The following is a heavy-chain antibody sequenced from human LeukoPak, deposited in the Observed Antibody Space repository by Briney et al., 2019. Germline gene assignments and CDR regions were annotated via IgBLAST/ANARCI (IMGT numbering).Heavy chain of an antibody. D-gene: IGHD3-16*02. CDR3: ASGPSPYYDYVWGSYRYAYFDY. CDR1: GGTFSSYA. Sequence: SVTVSCTASGGTFSSYAISWVRQAPGQGLEWVGGIIPIFGTANYAQKFQGRVTITADESTSTAYMELSSLRSEDTAVYYCASGPSPYYDYVWGSYRYAYFDYWGQGTLVTVSS. J-gene: IGHJ4*02. V-gene: IGHV1-69*13. CDR2: IIPIFGTA.